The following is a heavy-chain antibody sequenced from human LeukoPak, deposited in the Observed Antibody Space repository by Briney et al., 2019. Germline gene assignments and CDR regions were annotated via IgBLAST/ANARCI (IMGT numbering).Heavy chain of an antibody. CDR3: ARGIAVAGTLDY. CDR2: IYYSGST. Sequence: SETLSLTGTVSGGSISSGDYYWSWIRQPPGKGLEWIGYIYYSGSTYYNPSLKSRVTISVDTSKNQFSLKLSSVTAADTAVYYCARGIAVAGTLDYWGQGTLVTVSS. CDR1: GGSISSGDYY. J-gene: IGHJ4*02. V-gene: IGHV4-30-4*08. D-gene: IGHD6-19*01.